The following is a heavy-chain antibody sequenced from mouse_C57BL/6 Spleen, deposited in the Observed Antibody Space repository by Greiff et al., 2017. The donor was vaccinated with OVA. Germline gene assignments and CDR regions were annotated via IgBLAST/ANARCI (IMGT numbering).Heavy chain of an antibody. Sequence: EVKLVESGGGLVQPKGSLKLSCAASGFSFNTYAMNWVRQAPGKGLEWVARIRSKSNNYATYYDDSVKDRFTISRDDSESMLYLQMNNLKTEDTAMYYCVRGDLYPGAMDYWGQGTSVTVSS. J-gene: IGHJ4*01. V-gene: IGHV10-1*01. CDR1: GFSFNTYA. D-gene: IGHD2-12*01. CDR2: IRSKSNNYAT. CDR3: VRGDLYPGAMDY.